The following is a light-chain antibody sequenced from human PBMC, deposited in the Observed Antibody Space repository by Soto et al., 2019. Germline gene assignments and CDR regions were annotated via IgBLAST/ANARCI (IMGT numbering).Light chain of an antibody. CDR2: EGN. CDR1: VSDVGNFGP. J-gene: IGLJ1*01. CDR3: CSYVGARTYV. V-gene: IGLV2-23*01. Sequence: QSALTQPASVSGSPGQSITISCTGSVSDVGNFGPVSWYQQHPGQDPKLIIYEGNRRPSGVSSRFSGSKSGNTASLTISGLQAEDEADYYCCSYVGARTYVFGTGTKVTVL.